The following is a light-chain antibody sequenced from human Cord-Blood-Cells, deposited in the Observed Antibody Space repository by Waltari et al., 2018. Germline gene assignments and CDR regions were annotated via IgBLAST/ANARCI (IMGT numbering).Light chain of an antibody. V-gene: IGKV3-20*01. Sequence: DIVFTQSPGTLSLSPGESATLSCSASQSVSSSYLAWYQQKPGQAPMLLIYGASSRATGIPDRFSGSGSGTDFTLTISRLEPEDFAVYYCQQYGSSPRYTFGQGTKLEIK. CDR3: QQYGSSPRYT. CDR1: QSVSSSY. CDR2: GAS. J-gene: IGKJ2*01.